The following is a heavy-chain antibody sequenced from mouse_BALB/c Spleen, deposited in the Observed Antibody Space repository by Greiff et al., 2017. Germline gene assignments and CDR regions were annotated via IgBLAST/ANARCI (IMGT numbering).Heavy chain of an antibody. V-gene: IGHV1S22*01. D-gene: IGHD2-2*01. CDR1: GYTFTSYW. Sequence: LQQPGSELVRPGASVKLSCKASGYTFTSYWMHWVKQRPGQGLEWIGNIYPGSGSTNYDEKFKSKATLTVDTSSSTAYMQLSSLTSEDSAVYYCTAGYDGAWFAYWGQGTLVTVSA. CDR2: IYPGSGST. CDR3: TAGYDGAWFAY. J-gene: IGHJ3*01.